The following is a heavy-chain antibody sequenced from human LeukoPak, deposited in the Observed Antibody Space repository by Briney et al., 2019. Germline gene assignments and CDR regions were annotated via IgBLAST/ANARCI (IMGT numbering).Heavy chain of an antibody. V-gene: IGHV3-23*01. CDR2: ISGSGGSS. Sequence: GGSLRLSCAASGFTFSSYAMSWVRQAPGKGLEWVSAISGSGGSSYNADSVKGRFTISRDNSKNTLFLQMNRLRAEDTAIYYCAKEPTIAAGVNGMDVWGQGTTVTVSS. CDR3: AKEPTIAAGVNGMDV. J-gene: IGHJ6*02. CDR1: GFTFSSYA. D-gene: IGHD6-13*01.